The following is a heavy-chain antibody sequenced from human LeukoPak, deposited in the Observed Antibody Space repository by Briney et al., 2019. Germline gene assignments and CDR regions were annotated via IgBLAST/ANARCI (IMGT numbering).Heavy chain of an antibody. Sequence: SETLSLTCTVSGGSISSYYWSWIRQPPGKGLEWIGYIYYSGSTNYNPSLKSRATISVDTSKNQFSLKLSSVTAADTAVYYCARDRGDYYDSSGYLIDAFDIWGQGTMVTVSS. J-gene: IGHJ3*02. V-gene: IGHV4-59*01. CDR1: GGSISSYY. D-gene: IGHD3-22*01. CDR2: IYYSGST. CDR3: ARDRGDYYDSSGYLIDAFDI.